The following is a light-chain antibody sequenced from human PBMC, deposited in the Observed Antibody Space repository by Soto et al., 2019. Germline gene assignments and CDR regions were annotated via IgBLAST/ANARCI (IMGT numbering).Light chain of an antibody. CDR1: QSVSKY. CDR3: QQYGGSPQT. Sequence: EIVLTQSPGTLALSPGEGATLSCRASQSVSKYLAWYQQKPGQAPRLLIYGASSRATGIPDSFSGSGSGTDFTLTINRLEPEDFAVYYGQQYGGSPQTFGQGTKVEIK. CDR2: GAS. V-gene: IGKV3-20*01. J-gene: IGKJ1*01.